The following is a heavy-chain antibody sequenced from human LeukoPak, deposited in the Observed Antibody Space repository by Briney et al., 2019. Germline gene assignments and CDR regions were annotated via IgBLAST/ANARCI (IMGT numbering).Heavy chain of an antibody. Sequence: GGSLRLSCAASGFTFDDYTMHWVRQAPGKGLEWVSLISWDGGSTYYADSVKGRFTISRDNSKNSLYLQMNSLRTEDTALYYCAKDIAAAGFYYYMDVWGKGTTVTVSS. CDR3: AKDIAAAGFYYYMDV. V-gene: IGHV3-43*01. J-gene: IGHJ6*03. CDR2: ISWDGGST. D-gene: IGHD6-13*01. CDR1: GFTFDDYT.